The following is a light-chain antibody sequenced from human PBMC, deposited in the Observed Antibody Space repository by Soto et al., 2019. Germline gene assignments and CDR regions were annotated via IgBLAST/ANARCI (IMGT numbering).Light chain of an antibody. CDR1: QSVSSY. Sequence: PGERATLSCRASQSVSSYLAWYQQKPGQAPRLLIYDASNRATGIPARFSGSGSGTDFTLTISSLVPEDFAVYYCQQRSNWPPITFGQGTRLEIK. CDR3: QQRSNWPPIT. CDR2: DAS. J-gene: IGKJ5*01. V-gene: IGKV3-11*01.